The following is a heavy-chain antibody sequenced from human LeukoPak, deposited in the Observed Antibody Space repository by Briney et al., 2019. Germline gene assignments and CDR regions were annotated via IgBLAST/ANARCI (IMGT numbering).Heavy chain of an antibody. CDR1: GFTFSSYA. J-gene: IGHJ4*02. Sequence: GGSLRLSCAASGFTFSSYAMSWVRQAPGKGLEWVSAISGSGGSTYYADSVKGRFTISRDNSKNTLYPQMNSLTAEDTAVYYCARNWGSGYFDYWGQGTLVTVSS. CDR2: ISGSGGST. CDR3: ARNWGSGYFDY. V-gene: IGHV3-23*01. D-gene: IGHD7-27*01.